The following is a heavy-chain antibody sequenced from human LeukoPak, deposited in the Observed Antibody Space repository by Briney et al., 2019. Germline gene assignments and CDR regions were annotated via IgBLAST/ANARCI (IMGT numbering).Heavy chain of an antibody. CDR3: ASGDPGGPNDY. V-gene: IGHV4-59*01. CDR1: GASMSIFY. CDR2: ILYTGNT. Sequence: SETLSLTSTVSGASMSIFYWSWIRQPPGKGLEWIGNILYTGNTHCTPSLRSRATISIDSSKSQFSLRLSAVTAADTAVYYCASGDPGGPNDYWGQGTLVTVSS. D-gene: IGHD1-14*01. J-gene: IGHJ4*02.